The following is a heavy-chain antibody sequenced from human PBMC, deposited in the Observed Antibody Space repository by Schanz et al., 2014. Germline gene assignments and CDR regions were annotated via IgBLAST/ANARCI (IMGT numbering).Heavy chain of an antibody. CDR3: AGMATVTYFDF. V-gene: IGHV4-61*02. J-gene: IGHJ4*02. CDR1: GGSISSDSYS. D-gene: IGHD4-17*01. CDR2: ISTSGST. Sequence: QVQLQESGPGLVKPSETLSLTCTVSGGSISSDSYSWSWIRQPAGKGLEWIGRISTSGSTNYNPSLKSRLTISLDTSKNQLSLKLTSVTAVDTAVYYCAGMATVTYFDFWGQGALVTVSS.